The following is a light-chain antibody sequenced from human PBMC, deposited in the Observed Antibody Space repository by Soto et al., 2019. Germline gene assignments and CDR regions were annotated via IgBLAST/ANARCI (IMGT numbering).Light chain of an antibody. CDR1: QAISTW. V-gene: IGKV1-12*01. CDR3: QQANSFPLT. CDR2: AAS. J-gene: IGKJ4*01. Sequence: DIQMTQSPSSVSASVGDRVTITCRASQAISTWLAWYQQRPGKAPKLLIYAASSLQSGVPSRFSGSGSGTDFTLNISSLQPEDFETYYCQQANSFPLTFGGGTKVDIK.